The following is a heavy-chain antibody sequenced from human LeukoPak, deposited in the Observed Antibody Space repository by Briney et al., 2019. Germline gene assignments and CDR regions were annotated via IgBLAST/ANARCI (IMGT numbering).Heavy chain of an antibody. CDR1: GFTVSRDY. J-gene: IGHJ6*03. D-gene: IGHD2-15*01. CDR3: AKNGDRGAYCSGGTCYPYYYYYMDV. V-gene: IGHV3-66*01. Sequence: PGGSLRLSCAASGFTVSRDYMSWVRQAPGKGLEWVSVIYSGGATYYADSVKGRFTISRDNSRNTLYLQMNSLRAEDTAIYYCAKNGDRGAYCSGGTCYPYYYYYMDVWGKGTTVTISS. CDR2: IYSGGAT.